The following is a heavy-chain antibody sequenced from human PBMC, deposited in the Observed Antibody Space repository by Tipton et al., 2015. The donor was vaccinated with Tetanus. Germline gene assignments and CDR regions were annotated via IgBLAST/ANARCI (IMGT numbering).Heavy chain of an antibody. CDR2: ISSGSTYI. V-gene: IGHV3-21*01. Sequence: SLRLSCAASKFSFSRHSMNWVRQAPGKGLEWVSSISSGSTYIYYADSVKGRFTISRDNAKNSLYRLMDSLRAEDTAVYYCARVFGDYVPNYFEVWGQGTLVSVSS. D-gene: IGHD4-17*01. CDR1: KFSFSRHS. CDR3: ARVFGDYVPNYFEV. J-gene: IGHJ1*01.